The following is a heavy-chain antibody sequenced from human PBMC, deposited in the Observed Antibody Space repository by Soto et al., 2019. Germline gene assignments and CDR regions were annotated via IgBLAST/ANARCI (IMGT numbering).Heavy chain of an antibody. CDR1: GYTFTSYG. V-gene: IGHV1-18*01. D-gene: IGHD3-22*01. Sequence: GASVKVSCKASGYTFTSYGISWVRQAPGQGLEWMGWISAYNGNTNYAQKLQGRVTMTTDTSTSTAYMELRSLRSDDTAVYYCARAGLTMIVVVIMEDWFDPWGQGTLVTVSS. CDR2: ISAYNGNT. CDR3: ARAGLTMIVVVIMEDWFDP. J-gene: IGHJ5*02.